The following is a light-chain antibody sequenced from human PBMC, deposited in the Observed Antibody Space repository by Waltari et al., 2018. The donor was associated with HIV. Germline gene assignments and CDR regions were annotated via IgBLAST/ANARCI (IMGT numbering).Light chain of an antibody. J-gene: IGKJ4*01. CDR1: QRVDTF. Sequence: DIALTQSPVTLSLSLGERATLSCRASQRVDTFLAWYQQRPGQAPRLLIYDASRRASGIPARFSGTGSGTDYTLTISSVEPEDFAVYYCQQRADWPLTFGGGTRVDIK. CDR2: DAS. CDR3: QQRADWPLT. V-gene: IGKV3-11*01.